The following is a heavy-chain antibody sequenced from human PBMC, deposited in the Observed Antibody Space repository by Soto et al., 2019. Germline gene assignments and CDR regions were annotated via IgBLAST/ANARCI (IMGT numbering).Heavy chain of an antibody. D-gene: IGHD2-21*02. CDR2: VSYDGNIK. V-gene: IGHV3-30*18. Sequence: QVRLVESGGGVVQPGRTLRLSCAASGFSFKSYSMHWVRHVPGRGLEWVALVSYDGNIKHYADSVKGRFTISRDNSKNTHFLQMSGLGSDDTATYYCAKRMSDLRNLRWLLGYYFDSWGQGTLGSVSS. CDR3: AKRMSDLRNLRWLLGYYFDS. J-gene: IGHJ4*02. CDR1: GFSFKSYS.